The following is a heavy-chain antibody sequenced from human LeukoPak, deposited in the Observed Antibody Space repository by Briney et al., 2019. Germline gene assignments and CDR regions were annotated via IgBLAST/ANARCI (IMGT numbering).Heavy chain of an antibody. J-gene: IGHJ3*02. D-gene: IGHD5-18*01. CDR3: ARYVDTAILDAFDI. CDR2: IYYSGST. CDR1: GGSISSYY. Sequence: SETLSLTCTVSGGSISSYYWSWIRQPPGKGLEWIGYIYYSGSTNYNPSLKSRVTISVDTSKNQFSLTLSSVTAAETAVYYGARYVDTAILDAFDIWGQGTMVTVSS. V-gene: IGHV4-59*01.